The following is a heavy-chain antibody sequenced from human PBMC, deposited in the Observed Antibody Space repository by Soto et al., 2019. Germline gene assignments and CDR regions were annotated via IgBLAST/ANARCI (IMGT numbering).Heavy chain of an antibody. CDR3: AKVIGKACRSTSCYFDY. CDR1: GFTFSSYA. D-gene: IGHD2-2*01. Sequence: GGSLRLSCAASGFTFSSYAMSWVRQAPGKGLEWVSAISGSGGSTYYADSVKGRFTISRDNAKNTLYLQMNSLRAEDTAVYYCAKVIGKACRSTSCYFDYWGQGTLVTVSS. V-gene: IGHV3-23*01. CDR2: ISGSGGST. J-gene: IGHJ4*02.